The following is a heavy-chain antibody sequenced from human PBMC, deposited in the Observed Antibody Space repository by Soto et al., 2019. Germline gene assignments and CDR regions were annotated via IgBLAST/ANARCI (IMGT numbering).Heavy chain of an antibody. J-gene: IGHJ4*02. CDR3: ASSLGYTGYFDY. Sequence: ASVKVSCKASGYTFTGYYTHWVRQAPGQGLEWMGWINPNSGGTNYAQKFQGRVTMTRDTSISTAYMELSRLRSDDTAVYYCASSLGYTGYFDYWGQGTLVTVSS. CDR1: GYTFTGYY. CDR2: INPNSGGT. D-gene: IGHD2-2*02. V-gene: IGHV1-2*02.